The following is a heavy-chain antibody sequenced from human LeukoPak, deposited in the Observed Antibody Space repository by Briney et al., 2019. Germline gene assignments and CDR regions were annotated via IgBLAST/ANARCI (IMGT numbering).Heavy chain of an antibody. V-gene: IGHV3-48*01. D-gene: IGHD6-19*01. CDR1: GFTFSSYS. Sequence: GGSLRLSCEASGFTFSSYSMNWVRQAPGKGLEWVSYISSSSTTIYYADSVRGRFTISRDNSKNTLYLQMNSLRAEDTAVYYCAKAGSGWYRDYFDYWGQGTLVTVSS. CDR3: AKAGSGWYRDYFDY. CDR2: ISSSSTTI. J-gene: IGHJ4*02.